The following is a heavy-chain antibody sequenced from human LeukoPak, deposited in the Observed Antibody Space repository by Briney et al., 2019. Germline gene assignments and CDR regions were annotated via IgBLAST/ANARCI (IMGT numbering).Heavy chain of an antibody. CDR2: INHSGST. CDR3: ATSPRGGYSYGRDY. V-gene: IGHV4-34*01. CDR1: GGSFSGYY. Sequence: SETLSLTCAVYGGSFSGYYWSWIRQPPGKGLEWIGEINHSGSTNYNPSLKSRVTISVATSKNQFSLKLSSVTAADTAVYYCATSPRGGYSYGRDYWGQGTLVTVSS. J-gene: IGHJ4*02. D-gene: IGHD5-18*01.